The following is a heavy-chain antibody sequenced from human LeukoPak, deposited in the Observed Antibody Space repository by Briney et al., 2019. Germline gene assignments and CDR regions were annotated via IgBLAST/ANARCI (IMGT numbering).Heavy chain of an antibody. J-gene: IGHJ5*02. CDR1: GGSISSYY. CDR2: IYYSGST. D-gene: IGHD2-21*01. CDR3: ARLLGTHINYFDP. V-gene: IGHV4-59*05. Sequence: ASETLSLTCTVSGGSISSYYWSWIRQPPGKGLEWIGSIYYSGSTYYNPSLKSRVTISADTSKNQFSLKLSSVTAADTAVYYCARLLGTHINYFDPWGQGTLVTVSS.